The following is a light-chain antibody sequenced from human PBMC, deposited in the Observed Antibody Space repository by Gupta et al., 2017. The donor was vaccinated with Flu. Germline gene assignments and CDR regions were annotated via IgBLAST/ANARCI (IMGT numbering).Light chain of an antibody. J-gene: IGKJ1*01. CDR1: QDINNY. Sequence: PSSLSASVGDRVTITCRASQDINNYLAWFQHKPGKVPKLLIYAASTLQSGVPSRFSGSGSGTDFTLTISRLQPEDVATYYCQKGNTAPWTFGQGTKVEIK. CDR3: QKGNTAPWT. CDR2: AAS. V-gene: IGKV1-27*01.